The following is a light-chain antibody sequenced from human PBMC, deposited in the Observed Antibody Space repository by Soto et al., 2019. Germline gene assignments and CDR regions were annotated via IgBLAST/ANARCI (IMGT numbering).Light chain of an antibody. Sequence: DIQMTQSPPSLSASVGDRVTITCRASQGIGNSLAWYQQKPGTVPILLIYSASTLQSGGPSRFSGSGSGTDFTLTISRLQPEDVAAYYCQKYNTVPATFGQRTQLESK. CDR3: QKYNTVPAT. CDR2: SAS. J-gene: IGKJ5*01. V-gene: IGKV1-27*01. CDR1: QGIGNS.